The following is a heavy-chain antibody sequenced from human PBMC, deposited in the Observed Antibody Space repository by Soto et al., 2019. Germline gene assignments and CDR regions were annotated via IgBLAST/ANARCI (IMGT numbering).Heavy chain of an antibody. Sequence: GGSLRLSCAASGFTFSNYAMSWVRQAPGKGLEWVSTISGSGGSTYYADSVKGRFTISRDNSKNTLYLQMNSLRAEDTAVYYCAKSHLPTVRRGAFDIWGQGTMVTVSS. D-gene: IGHD4-17*01. CDR3: AKSHLPTVRRGAFDI. V-gene: IGHV3-23*01. CDR2: ISGSGGST. J-gene: IGHJ3*02. CDR1: GFTFSNYA.